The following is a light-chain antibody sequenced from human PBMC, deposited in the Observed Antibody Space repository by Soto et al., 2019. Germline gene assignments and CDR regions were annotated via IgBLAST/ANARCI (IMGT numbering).Light chain of an antibody. Sequence: QLVLTQSPSASASLGASVKLTCTLSSGHSSYAIAWHQQQPEKGPRYLMKLNSDGSHSKGDGSPDRFSGSSSGAERYLTISSLQSEDEADYYCQTWGTGPVVFGGGTKLTVL. V-gene: IGLV4-69*01. CDR1: SGHSSYA. CDR2: LNSDGSH. CDR3: QTWGTGPVV. J-gene: IGLJ2*01.